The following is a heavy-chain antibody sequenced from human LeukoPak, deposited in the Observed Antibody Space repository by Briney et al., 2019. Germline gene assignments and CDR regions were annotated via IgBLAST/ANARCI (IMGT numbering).Heavy chain of an antibody. D-gene: IGHD3-10*01. J-gene: IGHJ5*02. CDR3: ARALGITMVRGDSNWFDP. V-gene: IGHV4-59*12. CDR2: IYYSGVT. CDR1: GGSIRSDL. Sequence: SETLSLTCTVSGGSIRSDLWSWIRQPPGKGLEWIGYIYYSGVTNYNPSLKSRVTFSVDTSKSQFSLKLTSVTAADTAVYYCARALGITMVRGDSNWFDPWGQGTLVTVSS.